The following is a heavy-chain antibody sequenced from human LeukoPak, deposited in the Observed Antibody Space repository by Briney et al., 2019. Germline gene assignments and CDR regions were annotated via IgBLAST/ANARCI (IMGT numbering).Heavy chain of an antibody. CDR1: GGSISSYY. CDR3: ARDRVGYSYGSFVY. J-gene: IGHJ4*02. Sequence: SETLSLTCTVSGGSISSYYWSWIRQPPGKGLEWIGYIYYSGSTNYNPSLKSRVTMSVDTSKNQFSLKLSSVTAADTAVYYCARDRVGYSYGSFVYWGQGTLVTVTS. D-gene: IGHD5-18*01. V-gene: IGHV4-59*01. CDR2: IYYSGST.